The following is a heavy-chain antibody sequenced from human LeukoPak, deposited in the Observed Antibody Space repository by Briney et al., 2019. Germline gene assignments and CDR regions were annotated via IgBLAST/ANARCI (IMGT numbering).Heavy chain of an antibody. V-gene: IGHV1-2*06. CDR1: GYTFTGYY. CDR3: AREVDQPLKMEDDAFDI. J-gene: IGHJ3*02. D-gene: IGHD2-2*01. CDR2: INPNSGGT. Sequence: ASVRVSCKASGYTFTGYYMHWVRQAPGQGLEWMGRINPNSGGTNYAKKFQGRVTMTRDTSISTAYMELSRLRSDDTAVYYCAREVDQPLKMEDDAFDIWGQGTMVTVSS.